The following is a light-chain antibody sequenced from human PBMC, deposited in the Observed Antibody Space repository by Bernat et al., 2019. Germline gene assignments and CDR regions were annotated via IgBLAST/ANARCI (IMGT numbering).Light chain of an antibody. CDR3: QQSYSPLT. V-gene: IGKV1-39*01. CDR1: QSISSY. J-gene: IGKJ4*01. Sequence: DIQMTQSPSSLSASVGDRVTITCRASQSISSYLNWYQQKPGEAPKLLIYAASSLQSGVPSRFSGSGSGTDFTLTISSLQPEDFATYYCQQSYSPLTFGGGTKVEIK. CDR2: AAS.